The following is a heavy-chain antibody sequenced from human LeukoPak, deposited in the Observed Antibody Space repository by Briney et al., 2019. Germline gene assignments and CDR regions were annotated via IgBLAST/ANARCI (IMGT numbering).Heavy chain of an antibody. CDR3: ARGHLGLSP. V-gene: IGHV4-59*01. J-gene: IGHJ5*02. Sequence: SETLSLTCTVSGGSISGYSWTWIRQPPGQGLEGIAYFHNSRTTSYNPSLTGRVIISVDTAKDQISLKLNSVSAADTAIYYCARGHLGLSPWGQGTLVTVSS. D-gene: IGHD3-10*01. CDR1: GGSISGYS. CDR2: FHNSRTT.